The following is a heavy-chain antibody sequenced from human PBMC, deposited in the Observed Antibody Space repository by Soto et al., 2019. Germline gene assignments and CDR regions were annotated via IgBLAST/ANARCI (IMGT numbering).Heavy chain of an antibody. CDR2: IYTSGST. CDR3: ARDPPFEGSGSYYGARYYYYGMDV. V-gene: IGHV4-4*07. J-gene: IGHJ6*02. D-gene: IGHD3-10*01. Sequence: PSETLSLTCTVSGGSISSYYWSWIRQPAGKVLEWIGRIYTSGSTNYNPSLKSRVTMSVDTSKNQFSLKLSSVTAADTAVYYCARDPPFEGSGSYYGARYYYYGMDVWGQGTTVTVSS. CDR1: GGSISSYY.